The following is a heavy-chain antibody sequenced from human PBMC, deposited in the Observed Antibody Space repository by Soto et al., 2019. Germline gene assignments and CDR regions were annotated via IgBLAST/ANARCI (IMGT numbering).Heavy chain of an antibody. J-gene: IGHJ6*02. D-gene: IGHD3-3*02. CDR1: GGSFTGYY. Sequence: SETLSLTCAVYGGSFTGYYWTWIRQTPGKGLEWIGEINYRGSSYYNPSLESRISMAVDTSKNQFSLKLRSVTAADTAVYFCVRGHSHRITIFEVVIRSYDYGMDVWGQGTTVTVSS. CDR3: VRGHSHRITIFEVVIRSYDYGMDV. V-gene: IGHV4-34*01. CDR2: INYRGSS.